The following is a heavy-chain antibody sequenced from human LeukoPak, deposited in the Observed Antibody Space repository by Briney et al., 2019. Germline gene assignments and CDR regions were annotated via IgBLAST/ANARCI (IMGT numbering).Heavy chain of an antibody. Sequence: ASVKVSCKASGYTFTSYAMHGVRQAPGQGLEWMGWISAYNGNTNYAQKLQGRVTMTTDTSTSTAYMELRSLRSDDTAVYYCARDTGLYCSSTSCRGAFDIWGQGTMVTVSS. CDR3: ARDTGLYCSSTSCRGAFDI. J-gene: IGHJ3*02. V-gene: IGHV1-18*01. CDR1: GYTFTSYA. CDR2: ISAYNGNT. D-gene: IGHD2-2*01.